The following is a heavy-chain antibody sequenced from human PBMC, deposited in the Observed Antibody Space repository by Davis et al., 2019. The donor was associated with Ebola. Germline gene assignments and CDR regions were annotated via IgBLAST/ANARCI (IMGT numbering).Heavy chain of an antibody. J-gene: IGHJ4*02. Sequence: ALVKVSCKASGYTFTSYAMHWVRQAPGQRLEWMGWINAGNGNTKYSQKFQGRVTITRDTSASTAYMELSSLRSEDTAVYYCARSDGDYRFDYWGQGTLVTVSS. CDR3: ARSDGDYRFDY. D-gene: IGHD4-17*01. CDR2: INAGNGNT. CDR1: GYTFTSYA. V-gene: IGHV1-3*01.